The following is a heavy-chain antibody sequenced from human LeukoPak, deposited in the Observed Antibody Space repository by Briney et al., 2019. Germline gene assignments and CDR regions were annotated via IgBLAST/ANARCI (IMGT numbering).Heavy chain of an antibody. CDR1: GYTFTSYG. CDR2: ISAYNGNT. CDR3: ARDFGRHPYGSGSWGNYFDY. V-gene: IGHV1-18*01. Sequence: ASVTVSCKASGYTFTSYGISWVRQAPGQGLEWMGWISAYNGNTNYAQMLQGRVTLATDTSTSTAYMELRSLSSDDTAVYYCARDFGRHPYGSGSWGNYFDYWGQGTLVTVSS. J-gene: IGHJ4*02. D-gene: IGHD3-10*01.